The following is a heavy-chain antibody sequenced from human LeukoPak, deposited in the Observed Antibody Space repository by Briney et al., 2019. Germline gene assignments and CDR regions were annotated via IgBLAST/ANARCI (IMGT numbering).Heavy chain of an antibody. CDR1: GFTFSTYA. J-gene: IGHJ6*03. Sequence: GGSLRLSCAASGFTFSTYAMHWVRQAPGKGLEWVAVISYDGSSKYYADSVKGRLTISRDNSKNTLYLQMNSLRAEDTAVYYCAKADGGQWPSSYYYYYMDVWGKGTTVTVSS. CDR3: AKADGGQWPSSYYYYYMDV. D-gene: IGHD6-19*01. V-gene: IGHV3-30*04. CDR2: ISYDGSSK.